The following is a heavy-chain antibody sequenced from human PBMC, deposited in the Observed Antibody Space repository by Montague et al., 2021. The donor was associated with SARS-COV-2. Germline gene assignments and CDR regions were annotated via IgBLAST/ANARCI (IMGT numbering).Heavy chain of an antibody. D-gene: IGHD3-10*01. CDR1: GGSISSYY. V-gene: IGHV4-59*08. Sequence: SXTLSLTCTVSGGSISSYYWSWIRQPPGKGLEWIGYIYHSGSTNYNPSLKSRVTISVDTPKNQFSLKLSSVTAADTAVCYCARAGSGSYSFYYYYGMDVWGQGTTVTVSS. CDR3: ARAGSGSYSFYYYYGMDV. J-gene: IGHJ6*02. CDR2: IYHSGST.